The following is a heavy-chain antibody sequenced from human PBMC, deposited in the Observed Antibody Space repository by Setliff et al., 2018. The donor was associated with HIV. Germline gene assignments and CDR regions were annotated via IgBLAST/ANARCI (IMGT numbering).Heavy chain of an antibody. D-gene: IGHD3-9*01. CDR3: TTESVFLDYFFDY. CDR1: GFIFSDHY. Sequence: GGSLRLSCVVSGFIFSDHYMNWVRQAPGKGLEWVGRIRSKVDGGAADYAAPVKGRFTISRDDSKNTLYLQMSSLKTEDTAVYYCTTESVFLDYFFDYWGQGTLVTVSS. CDR2: IRSKVDGGAA. V-gene: IGHV3-15*05. J-gene: IGHJ4*02.